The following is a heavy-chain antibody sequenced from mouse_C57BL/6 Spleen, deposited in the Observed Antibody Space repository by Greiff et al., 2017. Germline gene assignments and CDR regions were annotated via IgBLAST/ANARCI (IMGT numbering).Heavy chain of an antibody. CDR3: ARHEEEGYDYGGNYFDY. Sequence: QVQLQQSGAELVKPGASVKLSCKASGYTFTEYTIHWVKQRSGQGLEWIGWFYPGSGSIKYNEKFKDKATLTADKSSSTVYMELSRWTSEDSAVYFCARHEEEGYDYGGNYFDYWGQGTTLTVSS. J-gene: IGHJ2*01. CDR1: GYTFTEYT. D-gene: IGHD2-4*01. V-gene: IGHV1-62-2*01. CDR2: FYPGSGSI.